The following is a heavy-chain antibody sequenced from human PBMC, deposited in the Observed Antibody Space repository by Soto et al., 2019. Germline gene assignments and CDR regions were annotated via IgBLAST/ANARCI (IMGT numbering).Heavy chain of an antibody. V-gene: IGHV4-31*03. CDR1: GGSISSGGYY. Sequence: PSETLSLTCTVSGGSISSGGYYWSWIRQHPGKGLEWIGYIYYSGSTYYNPSLKSRVTISVDTSKNQFSLKLSSVTAADTAVYYCARARGGYPFDFDYWGQGTLVTVSS. CDR2: IYYSGST. J-gene: IGHJ4*02. D-gene: IGHD3-22*01. CDR3: ARARGGYPFDFDY.